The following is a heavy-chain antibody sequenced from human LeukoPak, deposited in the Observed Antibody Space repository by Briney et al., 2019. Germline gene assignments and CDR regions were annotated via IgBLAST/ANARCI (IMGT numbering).Heavy chain of an antibody. J-gene: IGHJ4*02. D-gene: IGHD3-22*01. CDR1: GFTFSSYA. Sequence: PGGSLRLSCAGSGFTFSSYAMSWVRKAPGKGLEGVSAISGSGGSTYYAASVKGRSTISRDNSKNTLYLQMNSLRGEDTAVYYCAKAAFSTYYYDGSPHKGIFDYWGQGTLVTVSS. V-gene: IGHV3-23*01. CDR2: ISGSGGST. CDR3: AKAAFSTYYYDGSPHKGIFDY.